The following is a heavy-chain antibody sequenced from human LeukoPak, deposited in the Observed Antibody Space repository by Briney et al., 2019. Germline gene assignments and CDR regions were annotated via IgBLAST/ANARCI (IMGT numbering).Heavy chain of an antibody. CDR1: GGSISSSSYY. Sequence: SETLSLTCTVSGGSISSSSYYWGWIRQPPGKGLEWIGSIYYSGSTYYNPSLKSRVTISVDTSKNQFSLKLSSVTAADTAVYYCARLVSSNLLYYYGMDVWGQGTTVTVSS. J-gene: IGHJ6*02. D-gene: IGHD5/OR15-5a*01. CDR2: IYYSGST. V-gene: IGHV4-39*01. CDR3: ARLVSSNLLYYYGMDV.